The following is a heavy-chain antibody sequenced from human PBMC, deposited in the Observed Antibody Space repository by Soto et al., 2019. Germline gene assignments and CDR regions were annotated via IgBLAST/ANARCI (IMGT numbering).Heavy chain of an antibody. D-gene: IGHD3-9*01. CDR3: AGIPCDILTGYGYYGMDV. V-gene: IGHV4-61*01. J-gene: IGHJ6*02. Sequence: QVQLQESGPGLVKPSETLSLTCTVSGGSVSSGSYYWSSIRQPPGKGLEWIGYIYYSGSTNYNPSLKSRVTLSVDTSKNRFSLKLSAVTAADTAVYYCAGIPCDILTGYGYYGMDVWGQGTTVTVSS. CDR1: GGSVSSGSYY. CDR2: IYYSGST.